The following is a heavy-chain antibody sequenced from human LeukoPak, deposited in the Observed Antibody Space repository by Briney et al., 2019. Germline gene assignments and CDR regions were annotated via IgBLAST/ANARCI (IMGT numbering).Heavy chain of an antibody. D-gene: IGHD6-6*01. CDR1: GGSLSSSSYY. V-gene: IGHV4-39*01. J-gene: IGHJ4*02. CDR2: IYYSGST. Sequence: SETLSLTCTVSGGSLSSSSYYWGWIRQPPGKGLEWIGSIYYSGSTYYNPSLESRVTISVDTSKNQFSLKLSSVTAADTAVYYCARFMSSYSSSSADYWGQGTLVTVSS. CDR3: ARFMSSYSSSSADY.